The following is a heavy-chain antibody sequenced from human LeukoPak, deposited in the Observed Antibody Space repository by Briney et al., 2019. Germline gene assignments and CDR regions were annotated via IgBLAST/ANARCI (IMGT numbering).Heavy chain of an antibody. J-gene: IGHJ3*01. CDR3: IRGYSYGSA. CDR2: INHSGST. V-gene: IGHV4-34*01. CDR1: GGSISSYY. D-gene: IGHD5-18*01. Sequence: SETLSLTCTVSGGSISSYYWSWIRQPPGKGLEWIGEINHSGSTNYNPSLKSRVTISVDTSKNQFSLKLSSVTAADTAVYYCIRGYSYGSAWGQGTMVTVSS.